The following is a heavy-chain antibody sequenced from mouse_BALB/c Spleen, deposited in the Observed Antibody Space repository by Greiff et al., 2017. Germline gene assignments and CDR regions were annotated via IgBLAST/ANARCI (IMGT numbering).Heavy chain of an antibody. CDR3: ASSYDSYFDD. CDR1: GFNIKDTY. V-gene: IGHV14-3*02. J-gene: IGHJ2*01. Sequence: EVQLQQSGAELVKPGASVKLSCTASGFNIKDTYMHWVKQRPEQGLEWIGRIDPANGNTKYDPKFQGKATITADTSSNTAYLQLSSLTSEDTAVYYCASSYDSYFDDWGQGTTLTVSS. CDR2: IDPANGNT. D-gene: IGHD2-4*01.